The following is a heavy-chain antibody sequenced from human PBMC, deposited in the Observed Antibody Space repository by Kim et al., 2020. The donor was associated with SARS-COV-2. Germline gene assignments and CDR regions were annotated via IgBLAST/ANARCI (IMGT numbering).Heavy chain of an antibody. V-gene: IGHV4-59*01. CDR3: ARELTDCSSTSCYGRYFDY. D-gene: IGHD2-2*01. Sequence: SETLSLTCTVSGGSISRCYWSWIRQPPGKGLEWIGYTYYSGSTNYNLSLKSRVTISADTSKNQISLKLSPVTAADTAVYYCARELTDCSSTSCYGRYFDYWGQGTLVTVSS. CDR1: GGSISRCY. CDR2: TYYSGST. J-gene: IGHJ4*02.